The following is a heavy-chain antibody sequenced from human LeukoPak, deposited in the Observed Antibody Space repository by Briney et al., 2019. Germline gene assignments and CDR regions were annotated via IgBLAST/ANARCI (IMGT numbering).Heavy chain of an antibody. D-gene: IGHD5/OR15-5a*01. CDR1: GYTFADYY. CDR3: AGPRESGYRVYDFDY. J-gene: IGHJ4*02. V-gene: IGHV1-2*02. CDR2: INPNSGDR. Sequence: ASVKVSCKASGYTFADYYMNWVRQAPGQGLEWMGWINPNSGDRNYAQKFQGRVTMTRDTSISTAYMELYSLRSDDTALYYCAGPRESGYRVYDFDYWGQGTLVTVSS.